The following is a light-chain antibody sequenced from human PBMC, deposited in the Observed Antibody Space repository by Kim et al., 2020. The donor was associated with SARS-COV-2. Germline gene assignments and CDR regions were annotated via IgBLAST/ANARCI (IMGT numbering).Light chain of an antibody. CDR1: KLGDKY. V-gene: IGLV3-1*01. CDR2: QDS. J-gene: IGLJ1*01. CDR3: QAWDSSTASYV. Sequence: SYELTQPPSVSVSPGQTASITCSGDKLGDKYACWYQQKPGQSPVLVIYQDSERPSGIPERFSGSNSGNTATLTIGGTQAMDEADYYCQAWDSSTASYVFGTGTKVTVL.